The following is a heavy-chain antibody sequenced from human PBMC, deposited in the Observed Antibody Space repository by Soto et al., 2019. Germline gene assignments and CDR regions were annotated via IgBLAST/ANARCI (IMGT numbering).Heavy chain of an antibody. J-gene: IGHJ4*02. CDR2: ISAYNGNI. CDR3: ARSGSSWNLREFDS. CDR1: AYTFTNYG. V-gene: IGHV1-18*01. D-gene: IGHD6-13*01. Sequence: QVQLVQSGGEVKKPGASVKFSCKASAYTFTNYGISWVRQAPGQGLEWMGWISAYNGNINYAQKFRGRVTMTTATSTSSAYLEVRSLRSDDKSVYYWARSGSSWNLREFDSWGQGTLVTVSS.